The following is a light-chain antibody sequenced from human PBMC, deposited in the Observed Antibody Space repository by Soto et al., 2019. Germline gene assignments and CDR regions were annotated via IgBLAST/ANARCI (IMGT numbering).Light chain of an antibody. J-gene: IGKJ1*01. CDR1: QSISSG. Sequence: DIQMTQSPSTLSASVGDRVTITCRASQSISSGLAWYQQKPGKAPKLLIYKASTLESGVPSRFSGSGSGTEFTLTSTSLQPDDFANYYCQQYNSYWTFGQGTKVEIK. V-gene: IGKV1-5*03. CDR2: KAS. CDR3: QQYNSYWT.